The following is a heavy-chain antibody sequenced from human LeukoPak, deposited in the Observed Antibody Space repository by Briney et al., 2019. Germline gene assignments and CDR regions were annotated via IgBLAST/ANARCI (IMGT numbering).Heavy chain of an antibody. V-gene: IGHV3-9*01. J-gene: IGHJ4*02. D-gene: IGHD2-2*01. CDR2: ISWNSGSI. Sequence: GGSLRLSCAASGFTFDDYAMHWVRQAPGKGLEWVSGISWNSGSIGYADSVKGRFTISRDNAKNSLYLQMNSLRAEDTALYYCAKGVSVPAAIPYYFDYWGQGTLVTVSS. CDR1: GFTFDDYA. CDR3: AKGVSVPAAIPYYFDY.